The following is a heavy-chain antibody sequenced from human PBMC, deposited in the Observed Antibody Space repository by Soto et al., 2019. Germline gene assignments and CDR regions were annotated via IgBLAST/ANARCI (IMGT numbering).Heavy chain of an antibody. Sequence: QVQLQESGPGLVKPSGTLSLTCAVSGGSISSDNWWTWVRQPPGKGLEWLGEVFHTGSTTYNPSLXNXVXIXLDKSKTQFSLKLTSVTAADTAVYYCARDALGQKLAYNWFDLWGQGTLVTVSS. D-gene: IGHD6-13*01. CDR2: VFHTGST. CDR1: GGSISSDNW. J-gene: IGHJ5*02. V-gene: IGHV4-4*02. CDR3: ARDALGQKLAYNWFDL.